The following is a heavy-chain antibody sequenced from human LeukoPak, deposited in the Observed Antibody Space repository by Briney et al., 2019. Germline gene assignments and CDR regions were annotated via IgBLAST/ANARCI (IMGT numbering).Heavy chain of an antibody. Sequence: GGSLRLSCAASGFTVNSNYMSWVRQAPGKGLEWVSVIYSGGSTYYADSVKGRFTISRDNSKNTLYLQMNSLRVEDTAVYYCARGGRTTWHGMDVWGQGTTVTVSS. CDR3: ARGGRTTWHGMDV. D-gene: IGHD4-17*01. J-gene: IGHJ6*02. CDR2: IYSGGST. V-gene: IGHV3-53*01. CDR1: GFTVNSNY.